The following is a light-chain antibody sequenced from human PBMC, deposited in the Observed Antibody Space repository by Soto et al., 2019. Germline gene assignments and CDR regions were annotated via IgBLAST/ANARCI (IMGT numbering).Light chain of an antibody. Sequence: QLVLTQSPSASASLGASVKLTCTLSSGHSSYAIAWHQQQPEKGPRYLMNVNSDGSHSKGDGIPDRFSGSSSGAERYLTISSLQSEEEADYYCQTWGTGIRVFGGGTKLTVL. CDR2: VNSDGSH. J-gene: IGLJ3*02. CDR1: SGHSSYA. V-gene: IGLV4-69*01. CDR3: QTWGTGIRV.